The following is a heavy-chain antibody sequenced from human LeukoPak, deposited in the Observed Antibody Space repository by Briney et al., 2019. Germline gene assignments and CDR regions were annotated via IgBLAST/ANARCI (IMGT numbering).Heavy chain of an antibody. J-gene: IGHJ5*02. Sequence: KSSETLSLTCTVSGGSISSYYWSWIRQPPGKGLEWIGYIYYSGSTNYNPSLKSRVTISVDTSKNQFSLKLSSVTAADTAVYYCARHGVSSWYYWFDPWGQGTLVTVSS. D-gene: IGHD6-13*01. CDR3: ARHGVSSWYYWFDP. V-gene: IGHV4-59*08. CDR2: IYYSGST. CDR1: GGSISSYY.